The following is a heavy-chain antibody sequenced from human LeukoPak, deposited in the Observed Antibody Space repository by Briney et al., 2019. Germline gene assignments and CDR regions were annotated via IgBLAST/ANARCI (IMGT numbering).Heavy chain of an antibody. J-gene: IGHJ4*02. Sequence: SETLSLTCTVSGGSISSSSYYWGWIRQPPGEGLEWIGSIYYSGSTYYNPSLKSRVTISVDTSKNQFSLKLSSVTAADTAVYYCARQTYYYDSSGYYFDYWGQGTLVTVSS. CDR2: IYYSGST. CDR1: GGSISSSSYY. CDR3: ARQTYYYDSSGYYFDY. V-gene: IGHV4-39*01. D-gene: IGHD3-22*01.